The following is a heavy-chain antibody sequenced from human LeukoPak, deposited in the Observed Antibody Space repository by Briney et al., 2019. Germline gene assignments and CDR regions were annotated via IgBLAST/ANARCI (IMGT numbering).Heavy chain of an antibody. V-gene: IGHV3-21*01. CDR1: GFNFENYN. CDR3: ARDRSGSSSVDDAFDI. CDR2: INVIKSYI. Sequence: GGSLRLSCAASGFNFENYNMNWVRQAPGKGLEWVAYINVIKSYIYYAYSMKGRFTISRDNAKKSLFLQMNSLRAEDTAVYYCARDRSGSSSVDDAFDIWGQGIMVTVSS. J-gene: IGHJ3*02. D-gene: IGHD1-26*01.